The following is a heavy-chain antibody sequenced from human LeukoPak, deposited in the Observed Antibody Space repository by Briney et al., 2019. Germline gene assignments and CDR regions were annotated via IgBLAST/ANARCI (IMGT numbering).Heavy chain of an antibody. J-gene: IGHJ3*02. Sequence: PGGSLRLSCAASGFTFSSYAMSWVRQAPGKGLEWVSGISGSGGSTYYADSVKGRFTVSRDNSKNTLYLQMSSLRAEGTAVYYCAKCHYDSSGYYFGAFDIWGQGTMVTVSS. D-gene: IGHD3-22*01. V-gene: IGHV3-23*01. CDR2: ISGSGGST. CDR3: AKCHYDSSGYYFGAFDI. CDR1: GFTFSSYA.